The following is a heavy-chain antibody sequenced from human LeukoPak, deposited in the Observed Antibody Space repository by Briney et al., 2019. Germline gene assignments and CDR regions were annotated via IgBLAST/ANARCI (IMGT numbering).Heavy chain of an antibody. CDR3: ARDHDEVATYYYYGMDV. Sequence: GGPLRLSCAASGFTFSSYSMNWVRQAPGKGLEWVSSISSSSSYIYYADSVKGRFTISRDNAKNSLYLQMNSLRAEDTAVYYCARDHDEVATYYYYGMDVWGQGTTVTVSS. J-gene: IGHJ6*02. CDR1: GFTFSSYS. CDR2: ISSSSSYI. D-gene: IGHD2-15*01. V-gene: IGHV3-21*01.